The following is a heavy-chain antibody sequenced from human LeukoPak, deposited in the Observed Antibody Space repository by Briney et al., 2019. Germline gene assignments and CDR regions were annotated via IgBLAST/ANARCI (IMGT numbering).Heavy chain of an antibody. CDR2: IIPIFGTA. CDR3: ARSLAYCGGDCYAYYFDY. D-gene: IGHD2-21*02. V-gene: IGHV1-69*13. CDR1: GGTFSSYA. J-gene: IGHJ4*02. Sequence: SVKVSCKASGGTFSSYAISWVRQAPGQGLEWMGGIIPIFGTANYAQKFQGRVTITADESTSTAYMELSSLRSEDTAVYYCARSLAYCGGDCYAYYFDYWGQGTLVTVSS.